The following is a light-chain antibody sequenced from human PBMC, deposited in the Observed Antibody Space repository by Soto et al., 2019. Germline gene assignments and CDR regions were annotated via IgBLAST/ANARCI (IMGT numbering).Light chain of an antibody. CDR2: GAS. CDR3: QQSYSTPRT. Sequence: LVLTHSPATLSVSLGDSATLSCRASQSVSLSLAWYQMRPGQPPRLLIYGASSRATGIPDRFSGSGSGTDFTLTISSLQPEDFATYYCQQSYSTPRTFGQGTKVDIK. V-gene: IGKV3D-15*01. CDR1: QSVSLS. J-gene: IGKJ1*01.